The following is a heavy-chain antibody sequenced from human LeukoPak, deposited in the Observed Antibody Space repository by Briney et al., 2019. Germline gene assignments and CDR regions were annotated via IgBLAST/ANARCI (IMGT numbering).Heavy chain of an antibody. CDR1: GYTFSGYY. CDR2: INPNSGGT. Sequence: ASVKVSCKASGYTFSGYYIHWVRQAPGQGLEWMGWINPNSGGTNYAQKFQGWVTMTRDTSISTAYMELSRLRSDDTAVYYCARAGVSWLRLDYWGQGTLVTVSS. V-gene: IGHV1-2*04. J-gene: IGHJ4*02. D-gene: IGHD5-12*01. CDR3: ARAGVSWLRLDY.